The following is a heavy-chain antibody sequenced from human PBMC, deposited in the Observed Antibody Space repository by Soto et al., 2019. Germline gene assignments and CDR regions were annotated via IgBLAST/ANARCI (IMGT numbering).Heavy chain of an antibody. J-gene: IGHJ5*02. CDR3: ARHDYGSGSYYRALNWFDP. CDR2: IYYSGST. D-gene: IGHD3-10*01. CDR1: GGSISSSSYY. V-gene: IGHV4-39*01. Sequence: SETLSLTCTVSGGSISSSSYYWGWIRQPPGKGLEWIGSIYYSGSTYYNPSLKSRVTISVDTSKNQFSLKLSSVTAADTAVYYCARHDYGSGSYYRALNWFDPWGQGTLVTAPQ.